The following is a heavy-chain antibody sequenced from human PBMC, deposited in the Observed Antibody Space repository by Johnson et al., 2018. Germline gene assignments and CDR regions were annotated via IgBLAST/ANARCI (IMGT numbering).Heavy chain of an antibody. D-gene: IGHD4-23*01. CDR3: TRRTLVTRSEYFQH. J-gene: IGHJ1*01. CDR2: TRNKANSYTT. Sequence: EVQLVESGGGLVQPGGSPRLSCAASGFTFSDHYMDWVRQAPGKGLEWVGRTRNKANSYTTEYAASVKGRFTISRDDSKSIAYLQMNSLKTEDTAVYYCTRRTLVTRSEYFQHWGQGTLVTVSS. CDR1: GFTFSDHY. V-gene: IGHV3-72*01.